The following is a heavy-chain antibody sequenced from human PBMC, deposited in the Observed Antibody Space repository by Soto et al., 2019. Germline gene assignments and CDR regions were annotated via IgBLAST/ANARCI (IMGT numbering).Heavy chain of an antibody. D-gene: IGHD3-10*01. CDR3: AKVSRKGSSIDFDY. Sequence: QVQLVQSGDELKKPGASVKVSCKASGYTFSNYDMNWVRQATGQGPEWIGWVNPNNGDTGYAQKFQARVTLTTDISTTTASMELTSLRSEDTAIYYCAKVSRKGSSIDFDYWGQGTLITVSS. CDR1: GYTFSNYD. J-gene: IGHJ4*02. CDR2: VNPNNGDT. V-gene: IGHV1-8*01.